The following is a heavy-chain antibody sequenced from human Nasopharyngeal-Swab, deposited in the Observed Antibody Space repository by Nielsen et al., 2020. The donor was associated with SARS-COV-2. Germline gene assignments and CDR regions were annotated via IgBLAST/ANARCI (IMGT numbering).Heavy chain of an antibody. CDR1: GFTFSSYS. D-gene: IGHD1-26*01. CDR2: ISSSSSTI. J-gene: IGHJ4*02. V-gene: IGHV3-48*04. CDR3: ARDPPVGATTVFDY. Sequence: GGSLRLSCAASGFTFSSYSMNWVCQAPGKGLEWVSYISSSSSTIYYADSVKGRFTISRDNAKNSLYLQMNSLRAEDTAVYYCARDPPVGATTVFDYWGQGTLVTVSS.